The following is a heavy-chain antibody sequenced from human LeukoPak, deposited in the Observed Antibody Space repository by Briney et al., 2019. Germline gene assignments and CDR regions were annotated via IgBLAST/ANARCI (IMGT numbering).Heavy chain of an antibody. CDR2: ISGSGGDT. D-gene: IGHD5-18*01. CDR3: ARRGYSHRTFDY. V-gene: IGHV3-23*01. Sequence: GGSLRLSCAASGLIFSSYAMSWVRQAPGKGLDWVSEISGSGGDTDYAGSVKGRFTISRDNSKNTLYLQMNSLRAEDTAVYYCARRGYSHRTFDYWGQGTLVTVSS. CDR1: GLIFSSYA. J-gene: IGHJ4*02.